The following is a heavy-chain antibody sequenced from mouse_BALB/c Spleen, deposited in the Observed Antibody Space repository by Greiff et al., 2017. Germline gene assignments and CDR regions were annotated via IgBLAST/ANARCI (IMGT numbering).Heavy chain of an antibody. D-gene: IGHD1-1*01. CDR1: GYAFTNYL. CDR3: ARETTVVKGTSAMDY. J-gene: IGHJ4*01. CDR2: INPGSGGT. V-gene: IGHV1-54*01. Sequence: QVQLQQSGAELVRPGTSVKVPCKASGYAFTNYLIEWVKQRPGQGLEWIGVINPGSGGTNYNEKFKGKATLTADKSSSTAYMQLSSLTSDDSAVYFCARETTVVKGTSAMDYWGQGTSVTVSS.